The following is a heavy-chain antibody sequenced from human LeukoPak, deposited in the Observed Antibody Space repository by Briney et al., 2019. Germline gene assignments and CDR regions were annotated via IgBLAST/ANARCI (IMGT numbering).Heavy chain of an antibody. J-gene: IGHJ4*02. D-gene: IGHD3-22*01. CDR1: GYTFTNYG. CDR3: ARDGESYYDSSGYRDY. Sequence: ASVKVSCKASGYTFTNYGISWVRQAPGQGLEWMGWISAYNGNTNYAQKLQGRVTMTTDTSTSTAYMELRSLRSDDTAVYYCARDGESYYDSSGYRDYWGQGTLVTVSS. V-gene: IGHV1-18*01. CDR2: ISAYNGNT.